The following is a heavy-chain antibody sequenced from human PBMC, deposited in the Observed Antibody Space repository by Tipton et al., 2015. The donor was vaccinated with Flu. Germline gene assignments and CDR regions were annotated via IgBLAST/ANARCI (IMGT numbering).Heavy chain of an antibody. D-gene: IGHD3-10*01. CDR3: AREEGVGSGRSLDY. CDR1: GGSISGYY. Sequence: LVQPSETLSLTCTVSGGSISGYYWSWIRQPAGKGLEWIGRLSSSGTTNYNPSLKSRVTMSVDTSKNHFALNLSSVTAADTAVYYCAREEGVGSGRSLDYWGQGTLVTVSS. V-gene: IGHV4-4*07. J-gene: IGHJ4*02. CDR2: LSSSGTT.